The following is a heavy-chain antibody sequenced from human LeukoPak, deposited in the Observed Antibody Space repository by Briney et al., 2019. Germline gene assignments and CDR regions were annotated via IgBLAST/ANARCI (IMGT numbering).Heavy chain of an antibody. CDR1: GYTFTSYD. CDR2: MNPNSGNT. Sequence: ASVKVSCKASGYTFTSYDINWVRQATGQGLEWMGWMNPNSGNTGYAQKFQGRVTITRNTSISTAYMELSSLRSEDTAVYYCAKAVETGDPYYFDYWGQGTLVTVSS. D-gene: IGHD7-27*01. J-gene: IGHJ4*02. V-gene: IGHV1-8*03. CDR3: AKAVETGDPYYFDY.